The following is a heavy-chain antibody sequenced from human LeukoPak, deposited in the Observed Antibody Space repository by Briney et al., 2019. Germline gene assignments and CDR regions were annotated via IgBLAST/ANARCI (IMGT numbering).Heavy chain of an antibody. Sequence: GASVKLSFKVSGYTLTELSMHWVRQAPGKGLEWMGGFDPEDGETIYAQKFQGRVTMTEDTSTDTAYMELSSLRSGDTAVYYCATTVTLYGDYFGYWGQGTLVTVSS. CDR1: GYTLTELS. CDR3: ATTVTLYGDYFGY. D-gene: IGHD4-17*01. V-gene: IGHV1-24*01. J-gene: IGHJ4*02. CDR2: FDPEDGET.